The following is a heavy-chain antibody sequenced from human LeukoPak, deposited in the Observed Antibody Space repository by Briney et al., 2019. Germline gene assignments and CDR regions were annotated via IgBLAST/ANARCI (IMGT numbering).Heavy chain of an antibody. CDR3: AREEDYDAFDI. CDR2: ISSTGGTT. CDR1: GITFSSYG. J-gene: IGHJ3*02. V-gene: IGHV3-23*01. Sequence: GGSLRLSCAASGITFSSYGMSWVRQAPGKGLEWVSSISSTGGTTYYADSVKGRFTISRDNSKNTLYLQMNSLRAEDTAVYYCAREEDYDAFDIWGQGTMVTVSS. D-gene: IGHD2-15*01.